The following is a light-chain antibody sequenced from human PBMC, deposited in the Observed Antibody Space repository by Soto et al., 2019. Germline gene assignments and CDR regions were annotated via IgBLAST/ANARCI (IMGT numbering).Light chain of an antibody. V-gene: IGKV1-5*01. Sequence: DIQMTQSPSILSATIGDRVSITCRASQSIDNFLAWYRQKPGKAPDLLIYDGSSLQDGVPSRFSGSGSGTEFTLTFSSLQPADFATYYCQQYHTYPYTFGQGTKVDIK. CDR3: QQYHTYPYT. CDR2: DGS. J-gene: IGKJ2*01. CDR1: QSIDNF.